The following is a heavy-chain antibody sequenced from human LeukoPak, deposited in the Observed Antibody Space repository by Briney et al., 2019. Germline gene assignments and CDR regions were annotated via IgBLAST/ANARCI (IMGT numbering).Heavy chain of an antibody. J-gene: IGHJ6*02. CDR2: IYYSGST. CDR1: GGSISSGDYY. D-gene: IGHD2-2*01. V-gene: IGHV4-30-4*01. Sequence: PSETLSLTCTVSGGSISSGDYYWSWIRQPPGKGLEWIGYIYYSGSTYYNPSLKSRVTISVDTSKNQFSLKLSPVTAADTAVYYCARTRDANAYYYYYGMDVWGQGTTVTVSS. CDR3: ARTRDANAYYYYYGMDV.